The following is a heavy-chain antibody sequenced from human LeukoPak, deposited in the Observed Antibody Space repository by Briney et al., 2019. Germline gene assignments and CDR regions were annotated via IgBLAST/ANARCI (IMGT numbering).Heavy chain of an antibody. J-gene: IGHJ4*02. CDR1: GSYW. CDR3: ARPYDNVTGYLDY. D-gene: IGHD3-9*01. CDR2: ISWNSGII. Sequence: PGGSLRLSCAASGSYWMHWVRQAPGKGLEWVSGISWNSGIIGSADSVKGRFTISRDNAKNSLYLQMNSLRTEDTAFYYCARPYDNVTGYLDYWGQGTLVTVSS. V-gene: IGHV3-9*01.